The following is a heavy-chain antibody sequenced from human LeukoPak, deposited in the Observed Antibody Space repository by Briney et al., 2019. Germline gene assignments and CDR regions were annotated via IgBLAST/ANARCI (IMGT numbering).Heavy chain of an antibody. CDR2: ISYDGSNK. CDR3: AKKMGSSAYGPIDY. J-gene: IGHJ4*02. Sequence: GGSLRLSCAASGFTFSSYAMHWVRQAPGKGLEWVAVISYDGSNKYYADSVKGRSTISRDNSKNTLYLQLNSLRADDTAVYYCAKKMGSSAYGPIDYWGQGTLVTVSS. V-gene: IGHV3-30*04. CDR1: GFTFSSYA. D-gene: IGHD3-22*01.